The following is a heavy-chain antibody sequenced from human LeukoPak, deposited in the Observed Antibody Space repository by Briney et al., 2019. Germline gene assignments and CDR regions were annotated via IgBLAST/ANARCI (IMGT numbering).Heavy chain of an antibody. J-gene: IGHJ5*02. Sequence: SKTLSLTCTVSGGSISSYYWSWIRQPPGKGLEWIGYISYSGSTNYNPSLKSRVTISVDTSKNQFSLKLSSVTAADTAVYYCASITPGQVDPWGQGTLVTVSS. CDR2: ISYSGST. CDR3: ASITPGQVDP. V-gene: IGHV4-59*01. D-gene: IGHD1-1*01. CDR1: GGSISSYY.